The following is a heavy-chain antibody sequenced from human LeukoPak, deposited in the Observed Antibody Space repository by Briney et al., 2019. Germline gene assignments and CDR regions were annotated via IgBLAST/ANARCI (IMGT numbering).Heavy chain of an antibody. CDR1: GYTFTDYG. CDR2: ISAYNGNT. D-gene: IGHD3-10*01. V-gene: IGHV1-18*01. CDR3: ARAPRRYGSGSYYKPSKYYFDY. Sequence: ASVKVSCKASGYTFTDYGISWVRQAPGQGLEWMGWISAYNGNTNYAQNLQGRITVTTDTSTSTAYMELSSLRSEDTAVYHCARAPRRYGSGSYYKPSKYYFDYWGQGTLVTVSS. J-gene: IGHJ4*02.